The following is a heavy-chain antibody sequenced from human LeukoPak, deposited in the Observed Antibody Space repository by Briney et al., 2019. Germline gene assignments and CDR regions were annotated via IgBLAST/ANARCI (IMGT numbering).Heavy chain of an antibody. CDR2: IGSSGSTV. D-gene: IGHD4-17*01. J-gene: IGHJ4*02. Sequence: GGSLRLSCAASGFTFSSYEMNWVRQAPGKGLEWVSYIGSSGSTVYYADSVKGRFTISRDNAKNSLYMQMESLRAEDTAVYYCAKDLGALADYGDYYFDYWGQGTLVTVSS. CDR1: GFTFSSYE. V-gene: IGHV3-48*03. CDR3: AKDLGALADYGDYYFDY.